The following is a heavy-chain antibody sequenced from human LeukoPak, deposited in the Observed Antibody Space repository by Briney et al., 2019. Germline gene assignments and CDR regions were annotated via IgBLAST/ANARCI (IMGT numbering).Heavy chain of an antibody. CDR1: GFTFSSYG. Sequence: GGSLRLSCAASGFTFSSYGMHWVRQAPGKGLEWGAVISYDGSNKYYADSVKGRFTISRDNSQNTLYLQMNSLRAEDTAVYYCARDDDDSSGFGDYWGQGTLVTVSS. D-gene: IGHD3-22*01. CDR3: ARDDDDSSGFGDY. J-gene: IGHJ4*02. V-gene: IGHV3-30*03. CDR2: ISYDGSNK.